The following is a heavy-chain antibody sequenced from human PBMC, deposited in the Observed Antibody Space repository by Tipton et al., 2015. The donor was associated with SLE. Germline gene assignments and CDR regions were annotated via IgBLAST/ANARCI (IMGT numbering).Heavy chain of an antibody. CDR3: VGGLGDY. D-gene: IGHD3/OR15-3a*01. CDR1: GFDFGTYW. Sequence: GSLRLSCAASGFDFGTYWMHWVRRAPGKGLVWVARINTDETIINYADSVKGRFTISRDNAKTRLYLQMNSLRVEDTAVYYCVGGLGDYWGRGTLVTVSS. CDR2: INTDETII. J-gene: IGHJ4*02. V-gene: IGHV3-74*01.